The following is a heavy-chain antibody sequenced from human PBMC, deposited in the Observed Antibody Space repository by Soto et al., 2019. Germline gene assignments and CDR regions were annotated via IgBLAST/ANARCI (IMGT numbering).Heavy chain of an antibody. CDR1: GFTFSSYG. CDR3: ARKPETGTTVPFDY. V-gene: IGHV3-30*03. CDR2: ISYDGTEK. D-gene: IGHD1-1*01. J-gene: IGHJ4*02. Sequence: QVQLVESGGGVVQPGRSLRLSCAASGFTFSSYGMHWVRQAPGKGLEWVAVISYDGTEKYHADSVKGRFTISRDNSKNTLSLQVNSLRAEDTAVYYCARKPETGTTVPFDYWGQGTLVTVSS.